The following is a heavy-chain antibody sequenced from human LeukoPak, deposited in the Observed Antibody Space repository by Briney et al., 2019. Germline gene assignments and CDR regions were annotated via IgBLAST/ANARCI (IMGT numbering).Heavy chain of an antibody. CDR2: ISYDASNK. CDR1: GFTFSSYT. D-gene: IGHD6-19*01. Sequence: GGSLRLSCAASGFTFSSYTMHWVRQAPGKGLEWVAVISYDASNKYYADSVKGRFTISRDNSKSTLYLQMNSLRAEDTAVYYCASWKYRSGWGAHDYWGQGTLVTVSS. V-gene: IGHV3-30-3*01. J-gene: IGHJ4*02. CDR3: ASWKYRSGWGAHDY.